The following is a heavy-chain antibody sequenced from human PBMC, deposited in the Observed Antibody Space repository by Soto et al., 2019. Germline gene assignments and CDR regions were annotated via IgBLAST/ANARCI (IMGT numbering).Heavy chain of an antibody. J-gene: IGHJ6*02. V-gene: IGHV4-39*01. CDR3: ARQGCSGGSCYDYYYGMDV. D-gene: IGHD2-15*01. CDR1: GGSISSSSYY. CDR2: IYYSGST. Sequence: PSETLSLTCTVSGGSISSSSYYWGWIRQPPGKGLEWIGSIYYSGSTYYNPSLKSRVTISVDTSKNQFSLKLSSVTAADTAVYYCARQGCSGGSCYDYYYGMDVWGQGTTVTVSS.